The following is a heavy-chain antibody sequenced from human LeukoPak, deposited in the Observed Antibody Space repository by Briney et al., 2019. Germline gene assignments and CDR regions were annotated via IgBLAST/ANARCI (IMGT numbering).Heavy chain of an antibody. CDR1: GFTFSTYA. CDR3: VRDMTGNYYDT. V-gene: IGHV3-64*01. Sequence: GGSLRLSCAASGFTFSTYAMRWVRQAPGKGLEYVSAVNSNGRNTFYARSVKGRFTISRDNSKNTLYLQMGGLRAEDTALYYCVRDMTGNYYDTWGQGTLVTVSS. D-gene: IGHD3-22*01. CDR2: VNSNGRNT. J-gene: IGHJ4*02.